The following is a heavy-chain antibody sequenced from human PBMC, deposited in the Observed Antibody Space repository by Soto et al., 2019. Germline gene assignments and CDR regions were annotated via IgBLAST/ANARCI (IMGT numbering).Heavy chain of an antibody. D-gene: IGHD6-19*01. CDR1: FTSFD. CDR2: MNPNSGDT. CDR3: ARGRGSSDWHCSYYYMDV. Sequence: QVQLVQSGAEVKKPGASVKVSCAFTSFDINWVRQAAGQGLEWMAWMNPNSGDTRYAQKLQGRVTMTRDTSKVTAYMELNNLRSEDTAVYYCARGRGSSDWHCSYYYMDVWDQGTTVTVSS. V-gene: IGHV1-8*01. J-gene: IGHJ6*02.